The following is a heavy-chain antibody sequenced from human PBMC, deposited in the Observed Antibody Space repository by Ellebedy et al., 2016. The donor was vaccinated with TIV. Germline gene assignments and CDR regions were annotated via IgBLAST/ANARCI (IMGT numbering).Heavy chain of an antibody. CDR3: ARARSSGWLHTPDY. D-gene: IGHD6-19*01. CDR2: INPSGGST. V-gene: IGHV1-46*04. J-gene: IGHJ4*02. CDR1: GYTFSNYF. Sequence: AASVKVSCKASGYTFSNYFMHWVRQAPGQGLEWMGIINPSGGSTTYARKLQGRVTMTRDTSTSTVYMELSSLRSEDTAVYYCARARSSGWLHTPDYWGQGILVTVSS.